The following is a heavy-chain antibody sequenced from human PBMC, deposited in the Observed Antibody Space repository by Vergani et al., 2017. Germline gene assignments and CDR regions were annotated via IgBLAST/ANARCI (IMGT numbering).Heavy chain of an antibody. V-gene: IGHV4-61*10. CDR2: IYYSGST. Sequence: QVQLQQWGAGLLKPSETLSLTCTVSGGSVSSGSYYWSWIRQPAGKGLEWIGYIYYSGSTNYNPSLKSRVTISVDTSKNQFSLKLSSVTAADTAVYYCARTVTTPPVVWFDPWGQGTLVTVSS. CDR1: GGSVSSGSYY. D-gene: IGHD4-11*01. J-gene: IGHJ5*02. CDR3: ARTVTTPPVVWFDP.